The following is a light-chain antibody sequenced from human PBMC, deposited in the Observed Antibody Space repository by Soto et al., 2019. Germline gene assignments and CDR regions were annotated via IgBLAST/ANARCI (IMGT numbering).Light chain of an antibody. CDR1: SGHSTYT. Sequence: QSVLTQSPPASASLGASVKLTCTLSSGHSTYTIAWHQQQPEKGPRYLMNINSDGSHTKGDGIPDRFSGSSSGAERYLTISSLQSEDEADYYCQTWGTGYAVFGGGTQLTVL. CDR3: QTWGTGYAV. CDR2: INSDGSH. J-gene: IGLJ7*01. V-gene: IGLV4-69*01.